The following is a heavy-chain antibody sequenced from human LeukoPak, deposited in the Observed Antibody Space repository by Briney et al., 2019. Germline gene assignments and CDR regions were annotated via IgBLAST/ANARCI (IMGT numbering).Heavy chain of an antibody. Sequence: GRSLRLSCAASGLTFTSYGMHWVRQAPGKGLEWVAVMSYDGSIESYADSVKGRFTLSRDNSKNTLYLQMNSLRAEDTAVYYCTIFITAVGVDYWGQGALDTVSS. CDR3: TIFITAVGVDY. V-gene: IGHV3-30*03. CDR2: MSYDGSIE. J-gene: IGHJ4*02. CDR1: GLTFTSYG. D-gene: IGHD6-13*01.